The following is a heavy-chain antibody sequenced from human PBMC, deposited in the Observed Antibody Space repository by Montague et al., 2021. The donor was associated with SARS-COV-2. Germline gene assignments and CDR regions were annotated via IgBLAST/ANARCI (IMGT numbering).Heavy chain of an antibody. CDR3: ASLRRGTYYVSFDP. V-gene: IGHV4-59*12. Sequence: SETLSLTCTVSGGSITNCYWTWIWQSPARGLERNGYIYYSATANSNHSPTIRFTMSIDTYKNQFSLSLSSVTAADSAVSYCASLRRGTYYVSFDPWGQGALVSVSS. CDR2: IYYSATA. CDR1: GGSITNCY. J-gene: IGHJ5*02. D-gene: IGHD1-26*01.